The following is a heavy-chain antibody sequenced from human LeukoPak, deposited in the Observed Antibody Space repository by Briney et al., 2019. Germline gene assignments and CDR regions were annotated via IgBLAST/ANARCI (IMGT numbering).Heavy chain of an antibody. CDR2: IYYSGST. CDR3: ARDRAFGFDP. Sequence: PSETLSLTCTVSGGSISSYYWSWIRQPPGKGLEWIGYIYYSGSTNYNPSLKSRVTISVDTSKNQFSLKLSSVTAADTAVYYCARDRAFGFDPWGQGTLVTVSS. V-gene: IGHV4-59*01. J-gene: IGHJ5*02. CDR1: GGSISSYY. D-gene: IGHD3-3*02.